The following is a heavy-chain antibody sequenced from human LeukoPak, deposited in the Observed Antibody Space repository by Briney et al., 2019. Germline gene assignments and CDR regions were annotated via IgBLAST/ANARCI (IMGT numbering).Heavy chain of an antibody. J-gene: IGHJ4*02. D-gene: IGHD6-19*01. CDR2: ISYDGSNK. CDR1: GFTFSSYA. V-gene: IGHV3-30-3*01. Sequence: GGSLRLSCAASGFTFSSYAMHWVHQAPGKGLEWVAVISYDGSNKYYADSVKGRFTISRDNSKNTLYLQMNSLRAEDTAVYYCARVGVGSGWWGVPCFDYWGQGTLVTVSS. CDR3: ARVGVGSGWWGVPCFDY.